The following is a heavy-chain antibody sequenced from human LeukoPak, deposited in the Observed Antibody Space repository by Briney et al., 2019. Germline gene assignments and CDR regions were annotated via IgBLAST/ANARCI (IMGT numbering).Heavy chain of an antibody. D-gene: IGHD3-16*02. Sequence: GGSLRLSCAASGFTFSNAWMSWVRQAPGKGLEWVGRIKSKTDGGTTDYAAPVKGRFTISRDDSKNTLYLQMNSLKTVDTAVYYCTTAPIMITFGGVIVYFDYWGQGTLVTVSS. J-gene: IGHJ4*02. CDR2: IKSKTDGGTT. CDR1: GFTFSNAW. V-gene: IGHV3-15*01. CDR3: TTAPIMITFGGVIVYFDY.